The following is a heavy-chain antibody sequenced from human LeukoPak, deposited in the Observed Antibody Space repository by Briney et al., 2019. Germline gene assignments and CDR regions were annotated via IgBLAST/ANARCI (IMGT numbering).Heavy chain of an antibody. CDR1: GVAARGDN. Sequence: GGSLRPSCAPSGVAARGDNMGGVPGAPGRGLEWVSLIYSGGNTYYADSVKGRFTISRHNSKNTLYLQMNSLRTEDTAIYYCANRMSFGGPGTLVTVSS. J-gene: IGHJ4*02. D-gene: IGHD3-10*01. V-gene: IGHV3-53*04. CDR3: ANRMSF. CDR2: IYSGGNT.